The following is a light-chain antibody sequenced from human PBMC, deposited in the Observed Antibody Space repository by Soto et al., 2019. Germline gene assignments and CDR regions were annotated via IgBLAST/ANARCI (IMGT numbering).Light chain of an antibody. CDR2: GTS. CDR1: QNVGSSY. J-gene: IGKJ1*01. Sequence: ETVVPRSPATISLSPGERDTLSCRASQNVGSSYLAWYQQKPGQAPRLLIYGTSNRATGIPDRFSGSGSGTDFSLTISSLEPGDLAVYYCQQYCSSPRTFGQGTKVDIK. V-gene: IGKV3-20*01. CDR3: QQYCSSPRT.